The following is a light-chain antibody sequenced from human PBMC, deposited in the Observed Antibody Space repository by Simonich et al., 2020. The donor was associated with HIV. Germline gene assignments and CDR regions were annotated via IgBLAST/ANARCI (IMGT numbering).Light chain of an antibody. Sequence: DIVMTQSPASLAVSLGERATINCKSSQSVLYSSNNRNYLAWFQQKPGQPPKLLIYWASTRESGVPDRFSGSGSGTDFTLTISSLQAEDVAVYYCQQSSNTMYTCGQGTKLEIK. V-gene: IGKV4-1*01. CDR2: WAS. CDR3: QQSSNTMYT. J-gene: IGKJ2*01. CDR1: QSVLYSSNNRNY.